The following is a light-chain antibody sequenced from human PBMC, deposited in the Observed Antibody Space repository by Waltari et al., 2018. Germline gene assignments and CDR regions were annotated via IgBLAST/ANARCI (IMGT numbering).Light chain of an antibody. Sequence: EIVLTQSPGTLSLSPGERATLSCRASQSVSSSYLAWYQQKPGQAPGLLIYGASSRATGIPDRFSGSGSGTDFTLTISRLEPEEFAVYYCQQYGSSPRTFGGGTKVEIK. CDR1: QSVSSSY. J-gene: IGKJ4*01. V-gene: IGKV3-20*01. CDR3: QQYGSSPRT. CDR2: GAS.